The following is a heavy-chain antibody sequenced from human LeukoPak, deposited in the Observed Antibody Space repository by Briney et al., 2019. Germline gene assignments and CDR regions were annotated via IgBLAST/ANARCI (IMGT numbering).Heavy chain of an antibody. V-gene: IGHV3-23*01. D-gene: IGHD3-16*01. CDR3: ARNQQLGGHSYYYYGMDV. Sequence: GGSLRLSCVGSGFTSIAYALTWARQAPGKGLEWVSGISSGGVTTYYADSVKGRFTISGDNSKNTLYLQMNSLRADDTAIYYCARNQQLGGHSYYYYGMDVWGQGTTVTVSS. CDR2: ISSGGVTT. J-gene: IGHJ6*02. CDR1: GFTSIAYA.